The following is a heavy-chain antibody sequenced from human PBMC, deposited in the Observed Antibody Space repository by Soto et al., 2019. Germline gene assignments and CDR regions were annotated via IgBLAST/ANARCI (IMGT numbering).Heavy chain of an antibody. J-gene: IGHJ4*02. D-gene: IGHD3-10*01. V-gene: IGHV4-34*01. CDR3: ARKRITMVRGVINSGRPLDY. CDR1: GGSFSGYY. CDR2: INHSGST. Sequence: SETLSLTCAVYGGSFSGYYWSWIRQPPGKGLEWIGEINHSGSTNYNPSLKSRVTISVDTSKNQFSLKLSSVTAADTAVYYCARKRITMVRGVINSGRPLDYWGQGTLVTVSS.